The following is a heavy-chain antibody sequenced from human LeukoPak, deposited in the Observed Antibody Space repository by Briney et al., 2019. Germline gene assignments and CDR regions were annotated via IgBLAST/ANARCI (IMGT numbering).Heavy chain of an antibody. J-gene: IGHJ4*02. D-gene: IGHD3-10*01. CDR3: AREFAPYYLDY. V-gene: IGHV3-33*01. CDR2: IWYDGSKK. CDR1: GFIFSNYG. Sequence: GGSLRLSCVASGFIFSNYGMHWVRQAPGKGLEWVAVIWYDGSKKYYTDSVKGRFTISRDSSKNTLYLQTNSLRAEDTAVYYCAREFAPYYLDYWGRGTVVTVSS.